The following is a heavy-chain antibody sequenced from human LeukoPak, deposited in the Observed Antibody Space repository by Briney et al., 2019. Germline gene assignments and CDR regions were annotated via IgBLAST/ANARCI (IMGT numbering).Heavy chain of an antibody. Sequence: GGSLRLSCAASGFTFSSYSMNWVRQAPGKGLEWASYIGPSSIPISYADSVRGRFTISRDNAKNSLYLEMNSLRAEDTAVYYCVRDSTYAFDYWGQGTLVTVSS. CDR2: IGPSSIPI. CDR3: VRDSTYAFDY. CDR1: GFTFSSYS. J-gene: IGHJ4*02. V-gene: IGHV3-48*01.